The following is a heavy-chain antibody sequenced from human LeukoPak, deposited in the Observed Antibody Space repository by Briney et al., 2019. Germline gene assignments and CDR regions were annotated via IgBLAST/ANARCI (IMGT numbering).Heavy chain of an antibody. Sequence: GGSLRLSCAASGFTFSSYGINWVRQAPGKGLEWVSYISSSGSTISYADSVKGRFTVSRDNAKNSLYLQMNSLRAEDTAVYYCATEVTPYYYMDVWGKGTTVTVSS. V-gene: IGHV3-48*04. J-gene: IGHJ6*03. CDR1: GFTFSSYG. D-gene: IGHD2-21*02. CDR3: ATEVTPYYYMDV. CDR2: ISSSGSTI.